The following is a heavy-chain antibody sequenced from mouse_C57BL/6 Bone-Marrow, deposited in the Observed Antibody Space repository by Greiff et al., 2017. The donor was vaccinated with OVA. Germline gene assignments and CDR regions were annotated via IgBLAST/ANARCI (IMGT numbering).Heavy chain of an antibody. CDR2: IDPENGDT. Sequence: EVQLQQSGAELVRPGASVKLSCTASGFNIKDDYMHWVKQRPEQGLEWIGWIDPENGDTEYASKFQGKATITADTSSNTAYLQLSSLTSEDTAVYYCTTPLYYGSSYGYFDVWGTGTTVTVSS. CDR1: GFNIKDDY. V-gene: IGHV14-4*01. D-gene: IGHD1-1*01. CDR3: TTPLYYGSSYGYFDV. J-gene: IGHJ1*03.